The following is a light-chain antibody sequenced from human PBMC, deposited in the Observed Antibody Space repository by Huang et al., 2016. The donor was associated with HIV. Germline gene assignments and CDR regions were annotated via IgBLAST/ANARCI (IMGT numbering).Light chain of an antibody. Sequence: ELVLTQSPGTLSLSPGTRATLSCRASQNVSGDYLAWHQQKLGQAPRLLIYGASRRAAGISDRFSGSGSGTDFTLSISKLEPEDFAVYFCQQYGSSPETFGQGTKVEI. CDR2: GAS. CDR3: QQYGSSPET. V-gene: IGKV3-20*01. J-gene: IGKJ1*01. CDR1: QNVSGDY.